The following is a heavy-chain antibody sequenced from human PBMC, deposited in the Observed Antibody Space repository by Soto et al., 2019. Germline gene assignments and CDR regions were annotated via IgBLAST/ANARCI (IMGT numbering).Heavy chain of an antibody. CDR3: EKDRGYSRSPGGWFDT. CDR1: GFTFSSYG. J-gene: IGHJ5*02. CDR2: ISYDGSNK. Sequence: GGSLRLSCAASGFTFSSYGMHWVRQAPGKGLEWVAVISYDGSNKYYADSVKGRFTISRDNSKNTLYLQMNSLRAEDTAVYYCEKDRGYSRSPGGWFDTWGQGTLVTVSS. V-gene: IGHV3-30*18. D-gene: IGHD6-13*01.